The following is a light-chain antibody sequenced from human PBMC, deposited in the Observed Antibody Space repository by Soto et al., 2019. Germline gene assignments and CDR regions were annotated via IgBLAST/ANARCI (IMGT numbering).Light chain of an antibody. CDR1: SSDVGGYKY. CDR2: DVR. J-gene: IGLJ1*01. Sequence: QSALTQPASVSGSPGQSITISCTGSSSDVGGYKYVSWYQQYSGKTPKLMIYDVRNRPSGVSNRFSGSKSGNTASLTISGLQAEDEADYYCSSYTSSSTYVFGTGTKLTVL. V-gene: IGLV2-14*01. CDR3: SSYTSSSTYV.